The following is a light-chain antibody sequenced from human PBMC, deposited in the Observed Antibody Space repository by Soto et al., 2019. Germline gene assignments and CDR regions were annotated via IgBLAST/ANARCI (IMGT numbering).Light chain of an antibody. CDR1: SSNIGAGFD. CDR2: DNT. Sequence: QLVLTQPPSVSGAPGQSVTISCTGSSSNIGAGFDVHWYQQLPETAPKLLIYDNTNRPSGVPDRFSGSKSGTSASLAITGLQAEDEGDYFCQSYDNSLSGPVVFGGGTKVTVL. J-gene: IGLJ2*01. V-gene: IGLV1-40*01. CDR3: QSYDNSLSGPVV.